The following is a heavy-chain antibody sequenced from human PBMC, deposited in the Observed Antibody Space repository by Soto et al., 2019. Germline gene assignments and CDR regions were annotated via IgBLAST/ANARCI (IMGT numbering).Heavy chain of an antibody. CDR3: AREDRYSSSWSPFDY. CDR1: GFTFSSYS. D-gene: IGHD6-13*01. Sequence: EVQLVESGGGLVQPGGSLRLSCAASGFTFSSYSMNWVRQAPGKGLEWVSYISSSSSTIYYADSVKGRFTISRDNAKNSLYLQMNSLRDEDTAVYYSAREDRYSSSWSPFDYWGQGTLVTVSS. J-gene: IGHJ4*02. V-gene: IGHV3-48*02. CDR2: ISSSSSTI.